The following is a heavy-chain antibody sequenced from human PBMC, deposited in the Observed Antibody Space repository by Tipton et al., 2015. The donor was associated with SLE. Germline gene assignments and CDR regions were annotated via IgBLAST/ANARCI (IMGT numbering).Heavy chain of an antibody. CDR2: INSDGSTT. CDR1: GFTFSTYW. Sequence: GSLRLSCAASGFTFSTYWMNWVRQAPGKGLVWVSRINSDGSTTSYVDSVKGRFTISRDNAKNMVYLQMNSLRAEDTAVYYCARIHYYGSGSRDYWGQGTLVTVSS. V-gene: IGHV3-74*01. D-gene: IGHD3-10*01. CDR3: ARIHYYGSGSRDY. J-gene: IGHJ4*02.